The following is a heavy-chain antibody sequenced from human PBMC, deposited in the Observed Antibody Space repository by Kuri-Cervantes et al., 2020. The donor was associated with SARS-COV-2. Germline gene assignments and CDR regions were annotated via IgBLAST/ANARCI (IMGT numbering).Heavy chain of an antibody. D-gene: IGHD2-2*01. CDR1: GGTFSSYA. V-gene: IGHV1-69*13. CDR3: TTTSQLLFLDSYYYYGMDV. J-gene: IGHJ6*02. CDR2: IIPIFGTA. Sequence: SVKVSCKASGGTFSSYAISWVRQAPGQGLEWMGGIIPIFGTANYAQKFQGRVTITAGESTSTAYMELSSLRSEDTAVYYCTTTSQLLFLDSYYYYGMDVWGQGTTVTVSS.